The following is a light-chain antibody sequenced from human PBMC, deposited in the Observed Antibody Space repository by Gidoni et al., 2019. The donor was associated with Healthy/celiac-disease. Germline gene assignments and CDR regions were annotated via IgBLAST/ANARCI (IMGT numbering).Light chain of an antibody. J-gene: IGKJ2*01. CDR2: GAS. CDR1: QSVSSSY. CDR3: QQYGSFRT. V-gene: IGKV3-20*01. Sequence: EIVFTQSPGTLSLSPGERATLSCRASQSVSSSYLAWYQQKPGQAPRLLIYGASSRATGIPDRFSGSGSGTDFTLTISRLEPEDFAVYYCQQYGSFRTFXQXTKLEIK.